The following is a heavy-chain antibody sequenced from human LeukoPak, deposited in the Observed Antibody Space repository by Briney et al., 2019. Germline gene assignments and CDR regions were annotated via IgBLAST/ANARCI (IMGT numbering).Heavy chain of an antibody. D-gene: IGHD5-24*01. CDR3: AKSGYNRFDY. CDR1: GFTFSSYE. V-gene: IGHV3-48*03. J-gene: IGHJ4*02. Sequence: GGSLRLSCAASGFTFSSYEMNWVRQAPGKGLEWVSYISSSGSTIYYADSVKGRFTISRDNAKNSLYLQMNSLRADDTAVYFCAKSGYNRFDYWGQGTLVTVSS. CDR2: ISSSGSTI.